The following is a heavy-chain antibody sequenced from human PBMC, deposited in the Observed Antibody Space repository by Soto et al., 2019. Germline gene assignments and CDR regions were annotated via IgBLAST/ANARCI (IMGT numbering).Heavy chain of an antibody. J-gene: IGHJ4*02. CDR3: TSQESSLRLFDY. V-gene: IGHV4-4*02. D-gene: IGHD4-17*01. CDR1: SGSISSSNW. CDR2: IYHSGST. Sequence: QVQLQESGPGLVKPSGTLSLTCAVSSGSISSSNWWSWVRQPPGKGLEWIGEIYHSGSTNYNPSLKSRATISVDKSKNQFSRKLSSVTAADTAVYYCTSQESSLRLFDYWGQGTLVTVSS.